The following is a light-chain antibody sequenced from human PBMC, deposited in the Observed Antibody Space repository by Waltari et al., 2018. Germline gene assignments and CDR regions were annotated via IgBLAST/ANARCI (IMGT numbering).Light chain of an antibody. CDR1: QSVSSSY. Sequence: EIVLTQSPGTLSLSPGERATLPCRASQSVSSSYLAWYQQKPGQAPRLLIYGASSRATGIPDRFSGSGSGTDFTLTFSRLEPEDFAVYYCQQYGSSPRTFGQGTKVEIK. V-gene: IGKV3-20*01. J-gene: IGKJ1*01. CDR2: GAS. CDR3: QQYGSSPRT.